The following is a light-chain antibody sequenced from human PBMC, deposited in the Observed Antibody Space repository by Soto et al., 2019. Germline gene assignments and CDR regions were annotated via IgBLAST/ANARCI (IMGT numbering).Light chain of an antibody. CDR1: QSINNC. CDR2: AAS. J-gene: IGKJ1*01. CDR3: QQTYIAPAT. Sequence: DIQMTQSPSSLSASVGDRVTITCRASQSINNCLSWFQQKPGQAPKLLIYAASSLQSGVPSRFSGSGSGTYFILTIDSLPPEDFATYYCQQTYIAPATFGQGTKVGVK. V-gene: IGKV1-39*01.